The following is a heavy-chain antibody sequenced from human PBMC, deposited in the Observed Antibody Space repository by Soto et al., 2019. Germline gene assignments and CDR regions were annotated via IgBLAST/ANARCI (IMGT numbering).Heavy chain of an antibody. V-gene: IGHV1-2*02. CDR2: INPNTGGT. CDR1: GYIFTSYY. CDR3: ARVRPRRVFDP. J-gene: IGHJ5*02. Sequence: QVQLVQSGAEVKRPGTSMKVSCKASGYIFTSYYIHWVRQVPGQGLEWMGWINPNTGGTNYAQRFEGRVTMTRDTSIRTAYIELSRLTSDDTAIYFCARVRPRRVFDPWGQGTLVTVSS.